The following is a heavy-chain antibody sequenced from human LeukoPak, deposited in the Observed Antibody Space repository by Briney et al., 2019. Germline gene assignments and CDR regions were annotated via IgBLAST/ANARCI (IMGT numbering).Heavy chain of an antibody. CDR3: AKVADMITFGGVMDS. Sequence: PGGSLRLSCAASGFTFSSYAMSWVRQAPGKGLEWVSAISGNGGSTYYADSVKGRFTISRDNSRNTLYLQMNSLRAEDTAVYNCAKVADMITFGGVMDSWGQGTLVTVSS. D-gene: IGHD3-16*01. J-gene: IGHJ5*01. CDR1: GFTFSSYA. V-gene: IGHV3-23*01. CDR2: ISGNGGST.